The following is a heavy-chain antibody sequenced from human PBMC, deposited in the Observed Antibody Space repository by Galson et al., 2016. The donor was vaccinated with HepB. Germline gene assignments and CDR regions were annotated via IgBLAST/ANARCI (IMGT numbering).Heavy chain of an antibody. CDR3: ARGGLNNMAVAGSEVDY. Sequence: TWVRQAPGKGLGRVSVLSSGDNTYSAGSVKGRFAISRDNSRHTLCLQINCLRAKATAGYYCARGGLNNMAVAGSEVDYWGQGTLVTVSS. J-gene: IGHJ4*02. D-gene: IGHD6-13*01. V-gene: IGHV3-53*01. CDR2: LSSGDNT.